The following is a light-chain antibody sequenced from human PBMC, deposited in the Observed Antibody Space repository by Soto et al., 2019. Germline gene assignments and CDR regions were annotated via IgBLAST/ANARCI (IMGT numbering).Light chain of an antibody. CDR2: DVS. CDR1: SSDVGGYNY. Sequence: QSVLTQPRSVSGSPGQSVTTSCTGTSSDVGGYNYVSWYQQHPGKAPKLMIYDVSKRPSGVPDRFSGSKSGNTASLTISGLQAEDEADYYCCSYAGSYTVFGGGTKLTVL. J-gene: IGLJ2*01. CDR3: CSYAGSYTV. V-gene: IGLV2-11*01.